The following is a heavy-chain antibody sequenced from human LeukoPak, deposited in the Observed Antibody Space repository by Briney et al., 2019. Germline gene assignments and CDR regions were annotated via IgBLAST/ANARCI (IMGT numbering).Heavy chain of an antibody. D-gene: IGHD6-19*01. J-gene: IGHJ3*02. CDR2: IIPILGIA. CDR1: GGTFSSYT. V-gene: IGHV1-69*02. Sequence: SVKVSCKASGGTFSSYTISWARQAPGQGLEWMGRIIPILGIANYAQKFQGRVTITADKSTSTAYMELSSLRSEDTAVHYCARGGGSGWFDAFDIWGQGTMVTVSS. CDR3: ARGGGSGWFDAFDI.